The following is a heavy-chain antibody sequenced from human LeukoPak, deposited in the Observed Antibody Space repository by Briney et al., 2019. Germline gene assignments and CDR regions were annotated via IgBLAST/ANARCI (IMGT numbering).Heavy chain of an antibody. CDR1: GGSISSYY. J-gene: IGHJ6*02. CDR2: IYYSGST. D-gene: IGHD3-3*01. V-gene: IGHV4-59*08. CDR3: ARQGLYDFWSANYCYGMDV. Sequence: SETLSLTCTVYGGSISSYYWSWIRQPPGKGLVWIGYIYYSGSTNYNPFLKSRVTISVDTSKNQFSLKLSSVTAADTAVYYCARQGLYDFWSANYCYGMDVWGQGTTVTVSS.